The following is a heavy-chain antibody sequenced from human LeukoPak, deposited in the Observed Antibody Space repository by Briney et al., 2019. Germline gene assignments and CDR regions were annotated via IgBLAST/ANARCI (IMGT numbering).Heavy chain of an antibody. D-gene: IGHD3-10*01. CDR2: INSDGSST. V-gene: IGHV3-74*01. CDR1: GFTFSTYL. CDR3: VSDIGD. Sequence: GGSLRLSGAASGFTFSTYLMHWVRQAPGKGLVWVSRINSDGSSTSYADFVKGRFTISRDDAKNTLDLQMNSLRAEDTAVYYCVSDIGDWGQGTLVTVSS. J-gene: IGHJ4*02.